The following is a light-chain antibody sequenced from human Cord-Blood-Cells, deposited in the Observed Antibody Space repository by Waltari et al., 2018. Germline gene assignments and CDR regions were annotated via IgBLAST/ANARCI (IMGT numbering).Light chain of an antibody. CDR3: CSYAGCYTLYV. Sequence: QSALTQPRSVSGSPGQSVTISCTGTSSDVGGYNYVSWYQQHAGKAPKLMICDVSKRTSGVADRFSGSESGNAASLTISELQAEDEADYYCCSYAGCYTLYVFGTETKVTVL. V-gene: IGLV2-11*01. J-gene: IGLJ1*01. CDR2: DVS. CDR1: SSDVGGYNY.